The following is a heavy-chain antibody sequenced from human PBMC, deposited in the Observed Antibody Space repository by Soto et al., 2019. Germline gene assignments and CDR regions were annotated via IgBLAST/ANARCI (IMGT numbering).Heavy chain of an antibody. Sequence: SETLSLTCTVSGGSVSSETYYWSWIRQPPGKGLEWLGYIYFNGRTTYNPSLKSRVTMSVDTSKNQFSLRLGSVTAADTAAYYCARDRVTTPRFYDFWGQGXQVTVYS. CDR2: IYFNGRT. CDR3: ARDRVTTPRFYDF. D-gene: IGHD2-21*02. J-gene: IGHJ4*02. CDR1: GGSVSSETYY. V-gene: IGHV4-61*01.